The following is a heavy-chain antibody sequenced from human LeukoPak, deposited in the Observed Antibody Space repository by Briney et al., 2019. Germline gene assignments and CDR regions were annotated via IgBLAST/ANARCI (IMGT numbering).Heavy chain of an antibody. CDR3: ARDNNYGTGSDY. J-gene: IGHJ4*02. CDR1: GFTFSSYS. CDR2: ISSSGNNK. V-gene: IGHV3-21*06. D-gene: IGHD5-18*01. Sequence: GGSLRLSCAASGFTFSSYSMNWVRQAPGKGLEWVSSISSSGNNKYYAESVKGRFTISRDNAKNSLYLQMNSLIAEDTAAYYCARDNNYGTGSDYWGQGTLVTVSS.